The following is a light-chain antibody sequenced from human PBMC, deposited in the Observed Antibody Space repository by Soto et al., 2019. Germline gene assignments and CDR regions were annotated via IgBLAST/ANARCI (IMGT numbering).Light chain of an antibody. CDR1: ESVSNNC. V-gene: IGKV3-20*01. CDR3: PHYGSSPWT. Sequence: EMVCAQSRGTLALSRGERATLSCRASESVSNNCLAWYQQKPGQXPRLXIXXXXXXAXGIPDRFSGSGSAPDFTLTISRLEPEDFAVYFCPHYGSSPWTLGRRTKVDIK. CDR2: XXX. J-gene: IGKJ1*01.